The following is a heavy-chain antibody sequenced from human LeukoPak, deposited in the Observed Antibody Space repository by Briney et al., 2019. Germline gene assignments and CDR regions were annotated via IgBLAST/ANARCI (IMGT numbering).Heavy chain of an antibody. CDR3: TTKYYYDSSDYYVIDY. V-gene: IGHV1-2*02. CDR2: INPNSGGT. CDR1: GYTFTGYY. Sequence: ASVKVSCKASGYTFTGYYMHWVRQAPGQGLEWMGWINPNSGGTNYAQRFQGRVTMTRDTSISTAYMELSSLRSEDTAVYYCTTKYYYDSSDYYVIDYWGQGTLVIVSS. J-gene: IGHJ4*02. D-gene: IGHD3-22*01.